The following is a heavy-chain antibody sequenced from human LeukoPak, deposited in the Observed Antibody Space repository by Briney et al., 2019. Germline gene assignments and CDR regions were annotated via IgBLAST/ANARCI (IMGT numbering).Heavy chain of an antibody. J-gene: IGHJ4*02. V-gene: IGHV3-7*01. D-gene: IGHD3-22*01. CDR2: IKPDGGEK. CDR1: GFTFSNYC. Sequence: GGSLRLSCAASGFTFSNYCVSWVRQAPGKGLEWVANIKPDGGEKYYVDSVKGRLTISKDDAKNSLYLQIHSLRADDTAVYYCVRDRFGYSDYWGQGTLVTVSS. CDR3: VRDRFGYSDY.